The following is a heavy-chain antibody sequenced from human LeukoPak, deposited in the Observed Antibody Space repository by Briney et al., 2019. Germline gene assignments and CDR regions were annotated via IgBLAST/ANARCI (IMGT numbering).Heavy chain of an antibody. D-gene: IGHD3-9*01. J-gene: IGHJ4*02. V-gene: IGHV4-4*02. CDR3: AKAGVWLPAV. CDR1: GGSVSGDNW. Sequence: SETLSLTCAVSGGSVSGDNWWSWVRQPPGKGLEWIGEIHHSGNTNYSPPLKSRVTISLDKSRNQFSLKLNSVTAADTAVYYCAKAGVWLPAVWGQGTLVTVSS. CDR2: IHHSGNT.